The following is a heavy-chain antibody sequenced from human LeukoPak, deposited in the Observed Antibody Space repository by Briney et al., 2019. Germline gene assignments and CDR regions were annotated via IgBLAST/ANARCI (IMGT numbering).Heavy chain of an antibody. V-gene: IGHV1-69*04. CDR2: IIPILGIA. D-gene: IGHD5-12*01. J-gene: IGHJ4*02. CDR3: ARARGFAEPDDY. Sequence: SVKVSCKASGGTFSSYAISWVRQAPGQGLEWMGRIIPILGIANYAQKFQGRVTITADKSTSTAYMELSSLRSEDTAVYYCARARGFAEPDDYWGQGPLVTVSS. CDR1: GGTFSSYA.